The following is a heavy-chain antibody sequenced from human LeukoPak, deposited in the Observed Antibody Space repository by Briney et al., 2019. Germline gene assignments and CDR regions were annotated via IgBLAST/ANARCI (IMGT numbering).Heavy chain of an antibody. V-gene: IGHV1-24*01. CDR2: FDPEDGET. D-gene: IGHD2-8*01. J-gene: IGHJ6*02. CDR1: GYTLTELS. CDR3: ATSVYCTNGVCPDMDV. Sequence: ASVKVSCKVSGYTLTELSMHWVRQAPGKGLEWVGGFDPEDGETIYAQKFQGRVTMTEDTSTDTAYMELSSLRSEDTAVYYCATSVYCTNGVCPDMDVWGQGTTVTVSS.